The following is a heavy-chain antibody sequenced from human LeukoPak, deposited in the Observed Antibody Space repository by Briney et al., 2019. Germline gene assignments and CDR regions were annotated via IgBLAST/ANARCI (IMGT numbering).Heavy chain of an antibody. CDR1: GGSISSYY. D-gene: IGHD4-17*01. V-gene: IGHV4-4*07. CDR2: IYTSGST. CDR3: ARGDYPSSYFDY. Sequence: PSETLSLTCTVSGGSISSYYWSWIRQPAGKGLEWIGRIYTSGSTNYNPSLKSRVTISVQTSKNQFSLKLSSVTAADTAVYYCARGDYPSSYFDYWGQGTLVAVSS. J-gene: IGHJ4*02.